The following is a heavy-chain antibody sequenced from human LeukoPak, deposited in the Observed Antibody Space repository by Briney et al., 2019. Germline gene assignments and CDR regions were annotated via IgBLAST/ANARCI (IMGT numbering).Heavy chain of an antibody. Sequence: SETLSLTCAVSGGSFSGYYWSWIRQPPGKGLEWIGEINHSGSTNYNPSLKSRVTISVDTSKNQFSLKLSSVTAADTAVYYCARATLRYFDWPPQGWFDPWGQGTLVTVSS. D-gene: IGHD3-9*01. CDR3: ARATLRYFDWPPQGWFDP. CDR2: INHSGST. J-gene: IGHJ5*02. V-gene: IGHV4-34*01. CDR1: GGSFSGYY.